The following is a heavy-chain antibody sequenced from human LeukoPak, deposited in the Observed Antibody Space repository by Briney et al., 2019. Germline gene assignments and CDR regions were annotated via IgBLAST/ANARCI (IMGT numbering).Heavy chain of an antibody. Sequence: SQTLSLTCAISGDSVSSNSAAWNWIRQSPSRGLEWLGRTYYRSKWYNDYAVSVKSRITINPDTSKNQFSLQLNSVTPEDTAVHYCATAAGTLGTDAFDIWGQGTMVTVSS. CDR2: TYYRSKWYN. D-gene: IGHD6-13*01. V-gene: IGHV6-1*01. J-gene: IGHJ3*02. CDR3: ATAAGTLGTDAFDI. CDR1: GDSVSSNSAA.